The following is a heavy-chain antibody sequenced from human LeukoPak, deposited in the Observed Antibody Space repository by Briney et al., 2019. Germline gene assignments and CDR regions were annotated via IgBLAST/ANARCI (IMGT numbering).Heavy chain of an antibody. D-gene: IGHD1-7*01. Sequence: GGSLRLSCAASGFTFRSHDMHWVRQAPGKGLEWVAFIRYDGSNKYYADSVKGRFTISRDNSKNTLYLQMNSLRAEDTAVYYCAKDPGTPNTYYYYMDVWGKGTTVTVSS. J-gene: IGHJ6*03. CDR1: GFTFRSHD. CDR3: AKDPGTPNTYYYYMDV. V-gene: IGHV3-30*02. CDR2: IRYDGSNK.